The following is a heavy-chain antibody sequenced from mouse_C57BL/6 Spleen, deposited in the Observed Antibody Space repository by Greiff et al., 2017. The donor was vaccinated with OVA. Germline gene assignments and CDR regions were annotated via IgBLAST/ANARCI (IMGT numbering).Heavy chain of an antibody. CDR3: ATYYYGSSYGGFDY. V-gene: IGHV5-17*01. Sequence: DVMLVESGGGLVKPGGSLKLSCAASGFTFSDYGMHWVRQAPEKGLEWVAYISSGSSTIYYADTVKGRFTISRDNAKNTLFLQMTSLRSEDTAMYYCATYYYGSSYGGFDYWGQGTTLTVSS. CDR1: GFTFSDYG. J-gene: IGHJ2*01. CDR2: ISSGSSTI. D-gene: IGHD1-1*01.